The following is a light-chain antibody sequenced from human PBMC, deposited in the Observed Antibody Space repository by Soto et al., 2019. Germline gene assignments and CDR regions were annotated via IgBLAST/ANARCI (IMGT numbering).Light chain of an antibody. CDR2: DAS. J-gene: IGKJ3*01. CDR3: QQRKNWPLFT. Sequence: EIVLTQSPATLSLSPGERATLSYRASQSVGSNLAWYQQRPGQAPRLLIYDASNRATGIPARFSGSGSGTDFTLTISSLEPEDFAVYYCQQRKNWPLFTFGPGTKVDIK. CDR1: QSVGSN. V-gene: IGKV3-11*01.